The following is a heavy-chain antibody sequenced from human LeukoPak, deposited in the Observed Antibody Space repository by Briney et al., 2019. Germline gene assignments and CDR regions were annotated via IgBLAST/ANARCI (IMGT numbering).Heavy chain of an antibody. Sequence: SETLSLTCTVSGGSISSYYWSWIRQPPGKGLEWIGYIYYSGSTNYNPSLKSRVTISVDTSKNQFSLKLSSVTAADTAVYYCARAGIVGATYNWFDPWGQGTLVTVSS. J-gene: IGHJ5*02. CDR2: IYYSGST. D-gene: IGHD1-26*01. V-gene: IGHV4-59*01. CDR3: ARAGIVGATYNWFDP. CDR1: GGSISSYY.